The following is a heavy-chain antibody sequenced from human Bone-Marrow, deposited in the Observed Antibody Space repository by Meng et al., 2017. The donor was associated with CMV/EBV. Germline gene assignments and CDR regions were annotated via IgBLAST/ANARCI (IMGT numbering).Heavy chain of an antibody. CDR2: ISGSGHAI. CDR1: GFTFSDYY. D-gene: IGHD3-16*01. J-gene: IGHJ1*01. CDR3: ARDHPRAVWYFQD. V-gene: IGHV3-11*01. Sequence: GESLKISCAASGFTFSDYYMSWVRQSPGNGLEWIAFISGSGHAINYADSVDGRFTISRDSAKDSLFLQMNYLRFEDTAVYYCARDHPRAVWYFQDWGQGTLVTVSS.